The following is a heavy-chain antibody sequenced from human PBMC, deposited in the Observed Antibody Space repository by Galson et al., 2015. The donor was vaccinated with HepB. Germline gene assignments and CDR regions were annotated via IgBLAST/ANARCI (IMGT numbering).Heavy chain of an antibody. CDR2: IYPGDSDT. V-gene: IGHV5-51*01. CDR3: ARPIYGSGRHYYYTDV. J-gene: IGHJ6*02. D-gene: IGHD3-10*01. CDR1: GYSFTGYW. Sequence: QSGAEVKKPGESLKISCKGSGYSFTGYWIGWVRQMPGKGLEWMGIIYPGDSDTRYSPSFQGQVTISADKSISTAYLQWSSLKASDTVIYYCARPIYGSGRHYYYTDVWVQGATVTVSS.